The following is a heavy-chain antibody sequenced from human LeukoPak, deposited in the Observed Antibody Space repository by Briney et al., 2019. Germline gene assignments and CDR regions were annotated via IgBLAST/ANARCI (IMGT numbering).Heavy chain of an antibody. CDR1: GYSISSGYY. CDR3: ARLRYSGSYFTN. D-gene: IGHD1-26*01. J-gene: IGHJ4*02. CDR2: IYYSGST. Sequence: PSETLPLTCAVSGYSISSGYYWSWIRQPPGKGLEWIGYIYYSGSTNYNPSLKSRVTISVDTSKNQFSLKLSSVTAADTAVYYCARLRYSGSYFTNWGQGTLVTVSS. V-gene: IGHV4-59*08.